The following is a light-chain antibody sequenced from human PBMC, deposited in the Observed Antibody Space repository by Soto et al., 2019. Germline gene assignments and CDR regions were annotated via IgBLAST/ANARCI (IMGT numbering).Light chain of an antibody. CDR1: QSVSSN. J-gene: IGKJ5*01. CDR2: ETS. CDR3: QQYNNWTT. Sequence: EIVMTQSPATLSVSPGERATLSCRASQSVSSNLAWYQQKPGQAPRLLMYETSPRATGIPARFSGTGSGTEFTLTISSLQSEDIAVYYCQQYNNWTTFGQGTRLEIK. V-gene: IGKV3-15*01.